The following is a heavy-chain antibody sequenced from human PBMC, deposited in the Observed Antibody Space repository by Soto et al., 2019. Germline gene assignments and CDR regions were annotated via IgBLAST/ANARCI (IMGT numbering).Heavy chain of an antibody. CDR2: IYYSGST. V-gene: IGHV4-39*01. Sequence: SETLSLTCTVSGGSISSSSYYWGWIRQPPGKGLEWIGSIYYSGSTYYNPSLKSRVTISVDTSKNQFSLKLSSVTAADTAVYYCARLDAGPFYYYYYYGMDVWCQGTTVT. CDR1: GGSISSSSYY. J-gene: IGHJ6*02. D-gene: IGHD1-1*01. CDR3: ARLDAGPFYYYYYYGMDV.